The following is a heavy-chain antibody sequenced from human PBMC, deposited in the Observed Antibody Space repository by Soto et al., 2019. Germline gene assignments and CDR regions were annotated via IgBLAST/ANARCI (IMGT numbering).Heavy chain of an antibody. J-gene: IGHJ1*01. D-gene: IGHD3-22*01. V-gene: IGHV3-7*01. CDR2: IKQDGSEK. CDR1: EFTFSSYW. Sequence: EVQLVESGGGLVQPGGSLRLSCAASEFTFSSYWMSWVRQAPGKGLEWVANIKQDGSEKYYVDSVKGRFTISRDNAKNSLYLQMNSLRAEDTAVYYCASYDSSGFQHWGQGTLVTVSS. CDR3: ASYDSSGFQH.